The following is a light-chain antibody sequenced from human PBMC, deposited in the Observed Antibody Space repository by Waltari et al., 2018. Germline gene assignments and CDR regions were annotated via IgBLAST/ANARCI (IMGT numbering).Light chain of an antibody. CDR1: QDISND. Sequence: AIQMTQSPSSLSAVIGDRVTISCRASQDISNDLGWYQQKPGKAPKLLIYSTFTLLSGVPSRFSGDRSGTDFTLTIASLQPEDCATYYCLQDYSFPWTFGQGTRVEI. CDR3: LQDYSFPWT. J-gene: IGKJ1*01. CDR2: STF. V-gene: IGKV1-6*01.